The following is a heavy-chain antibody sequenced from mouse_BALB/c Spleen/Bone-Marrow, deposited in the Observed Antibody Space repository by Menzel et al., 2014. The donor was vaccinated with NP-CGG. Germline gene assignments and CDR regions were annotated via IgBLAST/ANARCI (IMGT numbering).Heavy chain of an antibody. CDR1: GFTFTDYY. Sequence: EVKLVESGGGLVQPGGSLRLSCATSGFTFTDYYMSWVRQPPGKALEWLGFIRNKANGYATEYSASVKGRFTISRDNSQSILYLQMNTLRAGDSAIYYCARDDYYAMDYWGQGTSVTVSS. CDR2: IRNKANGYAT. V-gene: IGHV7-3*02. CDR3: ARDDYYAMDY. J-gene: IGHJ4*01.